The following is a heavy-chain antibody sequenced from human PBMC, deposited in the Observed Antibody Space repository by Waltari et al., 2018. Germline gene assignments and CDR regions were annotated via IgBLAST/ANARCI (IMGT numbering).Heavy chain of an antibody. Sequence: QVQLQQWGAGLLKPSETLSLTCVIHSGSFSGFHWSWLRQPPGQGLEWIGEILPSGGTNYNPSLNSPVTMAVDTFNNQFSRKLVSVDAADTAVYYCARGGDCGGDCVLGYWGQGTLVTVSS. CDR2: ILPSGGT. D-gene: IGHD2-21*02. CDR3: ARGGDCGGDCVLGY. CDR1: SGSFSGFH. J-gene: IGHJ4*02. V-gene: IGHV4-34*01.